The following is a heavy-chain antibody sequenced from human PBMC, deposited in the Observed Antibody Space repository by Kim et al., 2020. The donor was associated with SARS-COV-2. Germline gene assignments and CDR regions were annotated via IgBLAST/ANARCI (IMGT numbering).Heavy chain of an antibody. CDR2: IYSGGST. V-gene: IGHV3-66*02. CDR1: GFTVSSNY. CDR3: ARVGAVAGDHFDY. Sequence: GGSLRLSCAASGFTVSSNYMSWVRQAPGKGLEWVSVIYSGGSTYYADSVKGRFTITRDNSKNTLYLQMNSLRAEDTAVYYCARVGAVAGDHFDYRGQGTLVNVAS. J-gene: IGHJ4*02. D-gene: IGHD6-19*01.